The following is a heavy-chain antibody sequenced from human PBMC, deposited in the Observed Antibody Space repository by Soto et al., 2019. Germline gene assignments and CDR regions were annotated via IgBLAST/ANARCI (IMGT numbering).Heavy chain of an antibody. CDR2: ISGSGRST. V-gene: IGHV3-23*01. D-gene: IGHD3-10*01. CDR1: GFTFSSFA. Sequence: GGSLRLSCAASGFTFSSFAMSWVRQAPEKGLEWVTGISGSGRSTFYADSVKGRFTISRDNSKNTLYLQMNSLRAEDTAVYYCASRYYGSGPVSDYWGQGTLVTVSS. J-gene: IGHJ4*02. CDR3: ASRYYGSGPVSDY.